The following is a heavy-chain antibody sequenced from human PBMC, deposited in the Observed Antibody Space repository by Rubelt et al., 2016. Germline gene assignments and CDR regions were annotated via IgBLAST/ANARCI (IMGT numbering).Heavy chain of an antibody. V-gene: IGHV3-74*02. Sequence: EVQLVEFGGALVQPGGSLRLSCAASGFTFSNYWMHWVRQAPGKGLVWVSRINGDGSSTSYADSVAGRFTISRDNAKDSLYLQMNSLRAEDTAVYYCARTGKGWGQGTLVTVSS. J-gene: IGHJ4*02. CDR2: INGDGSST. CDR3: ARTGKG. CDR1: GFTFSNYW.